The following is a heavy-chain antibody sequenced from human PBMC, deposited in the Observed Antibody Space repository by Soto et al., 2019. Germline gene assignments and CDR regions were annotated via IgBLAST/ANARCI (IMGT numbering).Heavy chain of an antibody. J-gene: IGHJ5*02. CDR2: INPSGAST. Sequence: QVQLVQSGAEVKKPGASVKVSCKASGYTLTNYYMHWVRQAPGQGLEWMGVINPSGASTRYAQKFQGRVTMTRDTSTSTVNMELSSLRSEDTAVYYCDRSSHVVVAAATPRRGDWFDPWGQGTLVTVSS. CDR3: DRSSHVVVAAATPRRGDWFDP. V-gene: IGHV1-46*03. D-gene: IGHD2-15*01. CDR1: GYTLTNYY.